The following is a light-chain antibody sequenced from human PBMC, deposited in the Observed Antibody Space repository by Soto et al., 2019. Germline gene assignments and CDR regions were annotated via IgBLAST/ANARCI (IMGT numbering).Light chain of an antibody. V-gene: IGLV2-8*01. J-gene: IGLJ3*02. CDR2: EVS. CDR3: TSYAGSNIWV. Sequence: QCALTQPPSASGSPGQSVTISCTGTSCDVGAYNYVSWYQQYPGKAPKLMIYEVSKRPSGVPDRFSGSKSGKTASLTVSGLQPEDEADYYCTSYAGSNIWVFGGGTKVTAL. CDR1: SCDVGAYNY.